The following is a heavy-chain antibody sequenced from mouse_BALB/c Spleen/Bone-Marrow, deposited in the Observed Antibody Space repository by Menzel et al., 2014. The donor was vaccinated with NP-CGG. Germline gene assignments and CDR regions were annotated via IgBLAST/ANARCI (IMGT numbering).Heavy chain of an antibody. V-gene: IGHV7-3*02. CDR1: GFTFTDYY. Sequence: DVKLQESGGGLVQPGGSLRLSCATSGFTFTDYYMSWVRQPPGKALEWLGFIRNKANGYTAEYSASVKGRFTISRDNSQSILYLQMNTQRAEDSATYYCARDDYYAMDYWGQGTSVTVSS. CDR2: IRNKANGYTA. J-gene: IGHJ4*01. CDR3: ARDDYYAMDY.